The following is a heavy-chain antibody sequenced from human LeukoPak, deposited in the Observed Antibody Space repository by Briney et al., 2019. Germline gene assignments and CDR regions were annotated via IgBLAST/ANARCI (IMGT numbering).Heavy chain of an antibody. CDR1: GDSISSGGYS. V-gene: IGHV4-30-4*07. CDR3: ARGVNSGYFDY. CDR2: IHDSGST. Sequence: SETLSLTCVVSGDSISSGGYSWSWIRQTPGKGLEWIAYIHDSGSTYNNPSLKSRLSISIDTSKNQFSLKLTSVTAADTAVYYCARGVNSGYFDYCGQGTLVTVSS. D-gene: IGHD1-26*01. J-gene: IGHJ4*02.